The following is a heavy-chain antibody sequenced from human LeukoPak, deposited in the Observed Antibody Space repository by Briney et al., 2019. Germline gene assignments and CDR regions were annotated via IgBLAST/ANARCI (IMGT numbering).Heavy chain of an antibody. CDR1: GFTFNSYT. J-gene: IGHJ4*02. V-gene: IGHV3-23*01. D-gene: IGHD2-2*01. CDR2: ISGSGGST. CDR3: AKGWRSSISPLDY. Sequence: PGGSLRLSCAASGFTFNSYTMNWVRQAPGKGLEWVSVISGSGGSTYYADSVKGRFTISRDNSKNTLYLQMNSLRAEDTAVYYCAKGWRSSISPLDYWGQGTLVTVSS.